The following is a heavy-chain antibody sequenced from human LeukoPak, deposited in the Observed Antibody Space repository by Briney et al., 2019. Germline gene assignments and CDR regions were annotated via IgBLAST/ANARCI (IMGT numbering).Heavy chain of an antibody. J-gene: IGHJ4*02. CDR2: FDLDGGET. CDR3: AMGDPYQLLEE. Sequence: GASVRVSCKVSGYSLTGLSKYWVRQAPGKGLEWMGGFDLDGGETVYAQKFEGRVTMTEDTSTDTVYMELSSLRSDDTAVYFRAMGDPYQLLEEWGQGTLVTVSS. CDR1: GYSLTGLS. D-gene: IGHD2-2*01. V-gene: IGHV1-24*01.